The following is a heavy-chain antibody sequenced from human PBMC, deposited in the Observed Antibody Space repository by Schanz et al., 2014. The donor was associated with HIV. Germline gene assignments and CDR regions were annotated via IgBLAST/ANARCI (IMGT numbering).Heavy chain of an antibody. D-gene: IGHD1-26*01. CDR3: VRAASFHFDKEGYYRNWYFDF. Sequence: QVQLVQSGGEVKKPGASVRVSCETSGYTFSDYDINWVRQAPGQGLEWMGWVNPESGNTGMADKFLGRLSLTRFTSTGTAYMELDSLRSEDTAIYYCVRAASFHFDKEGYYRNWYFDFWGRGTLVAVSS. V-gene: IGHV1-8*02. J-gene: IGHJ2*01. CDR1: GYTFSDYD. CDR2: VNPESGNT.